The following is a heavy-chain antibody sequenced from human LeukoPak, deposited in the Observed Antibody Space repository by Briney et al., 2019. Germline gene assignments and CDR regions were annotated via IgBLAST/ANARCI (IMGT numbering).Heavy chain of an antibody. CDR2: ISYDGSNK. CDR3: ARAFRGYSYGPNPFDY. J-gene: IGHJ4*02. V-gene: IGHV3-30-3*01. D-gene: IGHD5-18*01. Sequence: GRSLRLSCAASGFTFSGYAMHWVRQAPGKGLEWVAVISYDGSNKYYADSVKGRFTISRDNSKNTLYLQMNSLRAEDTAVYYCARAFRGYSYGPNPFDYWGQGTLVTVSS. CDR1: GFTFSGYA.